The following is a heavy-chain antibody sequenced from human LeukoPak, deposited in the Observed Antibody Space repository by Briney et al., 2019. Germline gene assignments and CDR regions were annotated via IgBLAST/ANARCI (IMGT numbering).Heavy chain of an antibody. V-gene: IGHV3-7*03. CDR3: ARDGPNSSSAKTGTTGSFDY. D-gene: IGHD1-1*01. CDR2: IKQDGSEK. J-gene: IGHJ4*02. CDR1: GFTFSSYW. Sequence: GGSLRLSCAASGFTFSSYWMSWVRQAPGKGLEWVANIKQDGSEKYYVDSVKGRFTISRDNAKNSLYLQMNSLRAEDTAVYYCARDGPNSSSAKTGTTGSFDYWGQGTLVTVSS.